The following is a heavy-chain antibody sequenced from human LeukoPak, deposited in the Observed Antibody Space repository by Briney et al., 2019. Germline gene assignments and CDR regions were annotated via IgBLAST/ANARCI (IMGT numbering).Heavy chain of an antibody. CDR3: ARGGIVVVPAATYYYYYGMDV. CDR2: INHSGST. D-gene: IGHD2-2*01. J-gene: IGHJ6*02. V-gene: IGHV4-34*01. CDR1: GGSFSGYY. Sequence: SETLSLICAVYGGSFSGYYWSWVRQPPGKGLEWIGEINHSGSTNYNPSLKSRVTISVDTSKNQFSLKLSSVTAADTAVYYCARGGIVVVPAATYYYYYGMDVWGQGTTVTVSS.